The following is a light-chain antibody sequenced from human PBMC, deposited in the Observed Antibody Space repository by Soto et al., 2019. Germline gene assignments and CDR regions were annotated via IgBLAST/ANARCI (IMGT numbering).Light chain of an antibody. V-gene: IGKV3-20*01. CDR3: QLYGSSPRFT. CDR1: QSVSSSY. J-gene: IGKJ3*01. Sequence: EIVLTQSPGTLSLSPGERATLSCRASQSVSSSYLAWYQQKPGQAPRLLIYGASSRATGIPDRFSGSGSGTDVTLTISRLEPEDFAVYYCQLYGSSPRFTFGPGTKVDIK. CDR2: GAS.